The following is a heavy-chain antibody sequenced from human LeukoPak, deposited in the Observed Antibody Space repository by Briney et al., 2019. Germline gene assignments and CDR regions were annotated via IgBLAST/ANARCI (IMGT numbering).Heavy chain of an antibody. CDR2: ISSSGSTI. D-gene: IGHD4-17*01. CDR3: ARDRTTVTTYLDY. CDR1: GFTFSDYY. V-gene: IGHV3-11*01. J-gene: IGHJ4*02. Sequence: PGGSLRLSCAASGFTFSDYYMSWIRQAPGKGLEWVSYISSSGSTIYYADSVKGRFTISRDNAKNSLYLQMNSLRAEDTAVYYCARDRTTVTTYLDYWGQGTLVTVSS.